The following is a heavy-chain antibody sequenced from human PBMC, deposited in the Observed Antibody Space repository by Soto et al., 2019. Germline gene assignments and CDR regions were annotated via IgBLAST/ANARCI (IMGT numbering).Heavy chain of an antibody. Sequence: GASVKVSCKASGYTFTSYGISWVRQAPGQGLEWMGWISAYNGNTNYAQKLQGRVTMTTDTSTGTAYMELRSLRSDDTAVYYCARALGALGSSGWYHGGMDVWGQGTTVTVSS. CDR3: ARALGALGSSGWYHGGMDV. V-gene: IGHV1-18*01. CDR2: ISAYNGNT. D-gene: IGHD6-19*01. J-gene: IGHJ6*02. CDR1: GYTFTSYG.